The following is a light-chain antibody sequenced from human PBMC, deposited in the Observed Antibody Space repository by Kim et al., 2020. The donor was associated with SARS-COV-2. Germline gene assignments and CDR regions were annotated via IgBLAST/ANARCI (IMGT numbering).Light chain of an antibody. V-gene: IGKV3-20*01. Sequence: ELVLTQFPGTLSLSPGEGATLSCRASQSVNGRFLAWYQQKPGQAPRLLIYGASTRATGIPDRFSGSGSGTDFTLTISRLEPEDFAMYYCQQYDSSVWTFGQGTKVDIK. CDR2: GAS. CDR3: QQYDSSVWT. CDR1: QSVNGRF. J-gene: IGKJ1*01.